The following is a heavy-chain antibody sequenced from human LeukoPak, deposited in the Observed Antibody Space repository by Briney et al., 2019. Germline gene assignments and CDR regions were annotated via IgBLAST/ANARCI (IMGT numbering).Heavy chain of an antibody. D-gene: IGHD2-15*01. Sequence: SVKVSCKASGGTFSSYAISWVRQAPGQGLEWMGRIIPILGMANYAQKFQGRVTITADKSTSTAYMELSSLRSEDTAVYYCALGVPCSGGSCYSSRGYWFDPWGQGTLVTVSS. V-gene: IGHV1-69*04. CDR1: GGTFSSYA. J-gene: IGHJ5*02. CDR2: IIPILGMA. CDR3: ALGVPCSGGSCYSSRGYWFDP.